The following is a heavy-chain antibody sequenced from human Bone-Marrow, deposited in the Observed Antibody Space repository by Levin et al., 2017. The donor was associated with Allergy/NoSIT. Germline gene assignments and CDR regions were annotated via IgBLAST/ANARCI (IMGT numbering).Heavy chain of an antibody. J-gene: IGHJ4*02. CDR1: GFTFSTYG. V-gene: IGHV3-23*01. CDR3: AKDYSGTYAGFED. CDR2: ISGNGGNT. D-gene: IGHD1-26*01. Sequence: PGGSLRLSCAASGFTFSTYGMSWVRQAPGKGPEWVSGISGNGGNTYYADSVKGRFTISRDYSSDYSKNTLYLQMNSLRAEDTAIYYCAKDYSGTYAGFEDWGQGTLVIVSS.